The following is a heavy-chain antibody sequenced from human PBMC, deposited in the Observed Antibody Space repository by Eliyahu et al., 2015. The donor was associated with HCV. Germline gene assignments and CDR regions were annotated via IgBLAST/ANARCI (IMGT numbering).Heavy chain of an antibody. V-gene: IGHV3-30*02. CDR2: IHYDGSYE. D-gene: IGHD4-23*01. J-gene: IGHJ4*02. CDR3: AKELRELITPGPFDF. CDR1: XFTXXXYA. Sequence: HVQLVESGGGVVQPGGSLRLSCAXSXFTXXXYAMHWVRQAPGKGLEWVAXIHYDGSYEYYLDSVKGRFTISRDNSRNTLYLQMNSLRDEDTAVYYCAKELRELITPGPFDFWGQGTRVTVSS.